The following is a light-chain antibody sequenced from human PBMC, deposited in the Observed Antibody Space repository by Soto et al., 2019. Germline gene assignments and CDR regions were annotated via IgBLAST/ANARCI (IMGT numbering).Light chain of an antibody. V-gene: IGKV3-15*01. Sequence: IVMTQSPATLSVSPGERATLSCRASQSVSSNLAWYQQKPGQAPRLLIYGASTRATGIPARLSGSGSGTDFTLTISSLQSEYFAVYYCQQYNKWPLTFGGGTKVEIK. CDR2: GAS. CDR1: QSVSSN. CDR3: QQYNKWPLT. J-gene: IGKJ4*01.